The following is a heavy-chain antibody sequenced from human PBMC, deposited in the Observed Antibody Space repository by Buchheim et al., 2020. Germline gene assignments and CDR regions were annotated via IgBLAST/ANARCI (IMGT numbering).Heavy chain of an antibody. Sequence: QEQLRQWGAGLLKPSETLSLTCAVFGGSLSGDYWSWIRQPPGKGLEWIGEINHSGGTNYNPSLKSRVTISVDTSKNQVPLKLTSVTAADTAVYYCAKGGDYMRNYWGQGTL. J-gene: IGHJ4*02. CDR2: INHSGGT. CDR1: GGSLSGDY. D-gene: IGHD4-17*01. CDR3: AKGGDYMRNY. V-gene: IGHV4-34*01.